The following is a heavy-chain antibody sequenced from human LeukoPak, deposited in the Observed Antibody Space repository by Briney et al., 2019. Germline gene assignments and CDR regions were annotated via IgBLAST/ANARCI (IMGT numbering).Heavy chain of an antibody. CDR2: IRYDGSNK. V-gene: IGHV3-30*02. D-gene: IGHD5-12*01. Sequence: GGSLRLSCAASGFTFSSYGMHWVRQAPGKGLEWVAFIRYDGSNKYYADSVKGRFTISRDNSKNTLYLQMNSLRAEDTAVYYCARGSGYDYYYYYGMDVWGQGTTVTVSS. CDR1: GFTFSSYG. CDR3: ARGSGYDYYYYYGMDV. J-gene: IGHJ6*02.